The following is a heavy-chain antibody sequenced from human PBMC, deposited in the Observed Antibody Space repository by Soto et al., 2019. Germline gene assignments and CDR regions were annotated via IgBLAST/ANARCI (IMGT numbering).Heavy chain of an antibody. V-gene: IGHV6-1*01. CDR1: GDSVSSNSAA. CDR2: TYYRSKWYD. J-gene: IGHJ6*02. Sequence: SQTLSLTCAISGDSVSSNSAAWNWVRQSPSRGLEWLGRTYYRSKWYDDYAVSVKSRITISPDTSKNRFSLHLKSVTPEDTAVYYCARGAGRGYCSGNTCYSPYNYYGMDVWGQGTTVTVSS. D-gene: IGHD2-15*01. CDR3: ARGAGRGYCSGNTCYSPYNYYGMDV.